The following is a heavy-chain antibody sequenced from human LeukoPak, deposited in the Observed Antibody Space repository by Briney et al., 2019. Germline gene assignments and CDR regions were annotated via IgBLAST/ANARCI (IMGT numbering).Heavy chain of an antibody. V-gene: IGHV1-18*01. Sequence: ASVKVSCKASGYTFTSYGISWVRQAPGQGLEWMGWISAYNGNTNYAQKLQGRVTMTTDTSMSTAYMELRSLRSDDTAVYYCARDTRRGSYGSGSYYSDYWGQGTLVTVSS. CDR1: GYTFTSYG. D-gene: IGHD3-10*01. CDR2: ISAYNGNT. CDR3: ARDTRRGSYGSGSYYSDY. J-gene: IGHJ4*02.